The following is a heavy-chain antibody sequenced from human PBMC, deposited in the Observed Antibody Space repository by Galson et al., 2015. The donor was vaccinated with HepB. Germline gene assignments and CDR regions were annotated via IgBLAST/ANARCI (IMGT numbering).Heavy chain of an antibody. J-gene: IGHJ6*02. CDR1: GFTFSSYS. CDR3: ASLLADWGGDCYSNYYYYGMDV. CDR2: ISSSSYI. D-gene: IGHD2-21*02. Sequence: SLRLSCAASGFTFSSYSMTWVRQAPGKGLEWVSSISSSSYIYYADSVKGRFTISRDNAKNSLYLQMNSLRAEDTAVYYCASLLADWGGDCYSNYYYYGMDVWGQRTTVTVSS. V-gene: IGHV3-21*01.